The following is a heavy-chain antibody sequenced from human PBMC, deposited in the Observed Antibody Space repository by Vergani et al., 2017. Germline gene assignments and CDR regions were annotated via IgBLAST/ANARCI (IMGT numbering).Heavy chain of an antibody. J-gene: IGHJ6*03. Sequence: EVQLVESGGGLVQPGGSLRLSCAASGFTFTNFAMTWVRQAPGEGLEWVSGISGSGGFTYYADSVKGRFTISRDNSKNTMFLQMNNLRAEDTAVYYCARSGYCAHGVCYMTYYYYMDVWGKGTAVTVSS. CDR1: GFTFTNFA. CDR2: ISGSGGFT. CDR3: ARSGYCAHGVCYMTYYYYMDV. V-gene: IGHV3-23*04. D-gene: IGHD2-8*01.